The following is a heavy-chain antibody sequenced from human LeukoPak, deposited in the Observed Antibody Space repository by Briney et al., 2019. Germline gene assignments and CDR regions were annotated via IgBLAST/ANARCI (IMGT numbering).Heavy chain of an antibody. CDR3: AKATGIAVAGFYYFDS. CDR1: GFTFSYYG. D-gene: IGHD6-19*01. CDR2: ISSNSRTV. Sequence: GGSLRLSCAVSGFTFSYYGMNWVRQAPGKWLEWVSYISSNSRTVDYADSVKGRFTISRDNAKNSLYLQMNSLRAEDMALYYCAKATGIAVAGFYYFDSWGQGTLVTVSS. V-gene: IGHV3-48*01. J-gene: IGHJ4*02.